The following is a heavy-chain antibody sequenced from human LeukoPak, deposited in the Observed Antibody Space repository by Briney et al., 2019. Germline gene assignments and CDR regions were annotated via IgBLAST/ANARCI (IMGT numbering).Heavy chain of an antibody. Sequence: PGGSLRLSCAASGFTFSSYGMHWVRQAPGKGLEWLAFIRYDGSNKYYADSVKGRFTISRDNSKNTLYLQMNSLRAEDTAVYYCAKDSLAIRWGTHAFDIWGQGTMVTVSS. CDR2: IRYDGSNK. D-gene: IGHD2-21*01. CDR3: AKDSLAIRWGTHAFDI. CDR1: GFTFSSYG. V-gene: IGHV3-30*02. J-gene: IGHJ3*02.